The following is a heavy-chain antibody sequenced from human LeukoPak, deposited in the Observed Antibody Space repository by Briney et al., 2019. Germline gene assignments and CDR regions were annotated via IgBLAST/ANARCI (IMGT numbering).Heavy chain of an antibody. CDR3: ARTKSGWYYSDY. Sequence: SQTLSLTCTVAGGYRRSNYWSWIRQPIGKGLELIGDVYYSGNSNYNPSLEFRVNILVATSKNQFSLNLNSVTAADTAVYYCARTKSGWYYSDYWGQGTLVSVSS. D-gene: IGHD6-19*01. CDR2: VYYSGNS. CDR1: GGYRRSNY. J-gene: IGHJ4*02. V-gene: IGHV4-59*08.